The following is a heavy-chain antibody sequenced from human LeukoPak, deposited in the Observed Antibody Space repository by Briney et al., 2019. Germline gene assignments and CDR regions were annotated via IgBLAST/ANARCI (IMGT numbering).Heavy chain of an antibody. CDR1: GFTFSSYS. V-gene: IGHV3-48*04. D-gene: IGHD1-7*01. Sequence: GGSLRLSCAASGFTFSSYSMNWVRQAPGKGLEWVSYISSSSSTIYYADSVKGRFTISRDNAQNLLYLQMNSLRAEDTAVYYCATNWNYRFDYWGQGALVTVSS. J-gene: IGHJ4*02. CDR2: ISSSSSTI. CDR3: ATNWNYRFDY.